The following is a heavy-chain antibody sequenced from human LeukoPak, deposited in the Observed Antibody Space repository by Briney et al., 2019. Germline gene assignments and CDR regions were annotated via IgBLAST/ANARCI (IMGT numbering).Heavy chain of an antibody. J-gene: IGHJ4*02. D-gene: IGHD3-22*01. CDR1: GFTFLTSW. CDR3: ARDSGYHYDKFDC. CDR2: IKEDGSEK. Sequence: PGGSLRLSCAASGFTFLTSWMSWVRQAPGRGLEWVANIKEDGSEKYYVDSVKGRFTISRDNAKNSLYLQMNSLRVEDMAVYYCARDSGYHYDKFDCWGQGTLVTVSS. V-gene: IGHV3-7*01.